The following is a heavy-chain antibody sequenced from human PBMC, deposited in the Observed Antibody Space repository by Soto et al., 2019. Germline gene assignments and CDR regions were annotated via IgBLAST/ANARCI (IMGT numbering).Heavy chain of an antibody. V-gene: IGHV3-74*01. Sequence: PGGSLRLSCAASGFTFRNDWMHWVRQVPGKGLVWVSRITPDGSSTNSADSVRGRFIISRDNARNTLYLQMTSLRVEDTAVYFCTRTLTGTSGAFGVWGQGTMVTVS. CDR1: GFTFRNDW. CDR3: TRTLTGTSGAFGV. J-gene: IGHJ3*01. D-gene: IGHD1-7*01. CDR2: ITPDGSST.